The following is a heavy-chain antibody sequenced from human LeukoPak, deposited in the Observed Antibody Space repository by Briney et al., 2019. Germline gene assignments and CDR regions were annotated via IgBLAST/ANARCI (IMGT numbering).Heavy chain of an antibody. J-gene: IGHJ4*02. V-gene: IGHV3-11*01. CDR3: ARRRYNWNAIDY. CDR2: ISSSGSTI. CDR1: GGSFSDYY. Sequence: LSLTCAVYGGSFSDYYMSWIRQAPGKGLEWVSYISSSGSTIYYADSVKGRFTISRDNAKNSLYLQMNSLRAEDTAVYFCARRRYNWNAIDYWGQGTLVTVSS. D-gene: IGHD1-20*01.